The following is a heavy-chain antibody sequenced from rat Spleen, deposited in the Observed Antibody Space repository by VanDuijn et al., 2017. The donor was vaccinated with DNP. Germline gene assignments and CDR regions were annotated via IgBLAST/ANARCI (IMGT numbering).Heavy chain of an antibody. D-gene: IGHD1-11*01. CDR1: GFTFSDYH. V-gene: IGHV5S23*01. CDR3: ARRSYGGYSDY. Sequence: EVQLVESGGGLVQPGRSLKLSCVVSGFTFSDYHMAWVRQAPKKGLEWVATISTSGGSTYYRDSVKGRFTISRDNAKSTLYLQMDSLRSEDTATYYCARRSYGGYSDYWGQGVMVTVSS. J-gene: IGHJ2*01. CDR2: ISTSGGST.